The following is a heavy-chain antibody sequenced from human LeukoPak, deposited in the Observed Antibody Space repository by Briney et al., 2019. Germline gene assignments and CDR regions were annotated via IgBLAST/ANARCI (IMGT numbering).Heavy chain of an antibody. CDR3: ARDSFDYDAGSRANVEWFDP. J-gene: IGHJ5*02. V-gene: IGHV4-4*07. CDR2: MFVSGTT. CDR1: GGSITSDY. D-gene: IGHD3-3*01. Sequence: PSETLSLTCTVSGGSITSDYWNWIRQPPGKGLEWIGRMFVSGTTNYNPPLKSRFTMSLDTSKKQFSLKLSSVTAADTAVYYCARDSFDYDAGSRANVEWFDPWGQGILVTVSS.